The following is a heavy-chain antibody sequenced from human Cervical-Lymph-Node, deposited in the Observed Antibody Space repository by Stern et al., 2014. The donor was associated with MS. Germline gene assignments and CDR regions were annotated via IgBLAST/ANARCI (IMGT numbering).Heavy chain of an antibody. J-gene: IGHJ4*02. D-gene: IGHD2/OR15-2a*01. Sequence: QVQLQESGPGLVKPSETLSLTCTVSGGSISTYYWSWIRQSPEKGLEWIGYIFYNGRANYNHSLKSRVTISVDTSINQFSLNVSSVTAADTAVYYCARGRGISRVSDSWGQGTLVTVSS. CDR2: IFYNGRA. V-gene: IGHV4-59*01. CDR1: GGSISTYY. CDR3: ARGRGISRVSDS.